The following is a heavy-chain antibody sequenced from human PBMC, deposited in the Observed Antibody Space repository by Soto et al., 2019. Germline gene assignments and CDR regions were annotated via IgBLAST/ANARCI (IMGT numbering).Heavy chain of an antibody. Sequence: ETLSLTCSVSGASITTYYWSWIRQPPGKGLEWIGSISYSGSTKYNPSLESRVMISLDTSKNQFSLRLTSVTAADTALYYCARDWDSSGLFDPWGQGALVPVS. J-gene: IGHJ5*02. CDR1: GASITTYY. V-gene: IGHV4-59*01. CDR3: ARDWDSSGLFDP. CDR2: ISYSGST. D-gene: IGHD3-10*01.